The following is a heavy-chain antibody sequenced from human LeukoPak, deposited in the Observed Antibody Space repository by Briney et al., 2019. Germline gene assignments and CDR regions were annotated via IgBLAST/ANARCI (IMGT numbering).Heavy chain of an antibody. CDR3: AKTFLTAYDTYFYYHGLDV. D-gene: IGHD3-9*01. J-gene: IGHJ6*02. Sequence: ASVKVSCKASGDTFSSYVISWVRQAPGQGLEWMGGINPVFGTAHYAQKFQDRVTITADESTSTAYMELSSLRSEDTAVYYCAKTFLTAYDTYFYYHGLDVWGQGTPVTVSS. CDR2: INPVFGTA. CDR1: GDTFSSYV. V-gene: IGHV1-69*01.